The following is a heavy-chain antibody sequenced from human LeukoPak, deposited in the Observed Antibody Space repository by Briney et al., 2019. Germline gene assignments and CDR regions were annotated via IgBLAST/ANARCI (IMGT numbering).Heavy chain of an antibody. D-gene: IGHD3-22*01. V-gene: IGHV3-30-3*01. J-gene: IGHJ3*02. CDR3: ARGPVVVIIRGAFDI. CDR1: GFTFSSYA. CDR2: ISYDGSNK. Sequence: SGRSLRLSCAASGFTFSSYAMHWVRQAPGKGLEWVAVISYDGSNKYYADSVKGRFTISRDNSKNTLYLQMNSLRAEDTAVYYCARGPVVVIIRGAFDIWGQGTMVTVSS.